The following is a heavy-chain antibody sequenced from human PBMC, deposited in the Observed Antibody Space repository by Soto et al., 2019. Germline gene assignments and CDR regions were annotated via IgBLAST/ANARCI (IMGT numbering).Heavy chain of an antibody. J-gene: IGHJ4*02. CDR1: GFTFSSYS. CDR3: ARDRWGGYVDY. D-gene: IGHD2-21*01. V-gene: IGHV3-21*01. Sequence: EVQLVESGGGLVKPGGSLRLSCAASGFTFSSYSMNWVRQAPGKGLEWVSSISSSSNYIYYADSVKGRFTISRDNAKNSLYLQMNSLRAEDTAVYYCARDRWGGYVDYWGQGTLVTVSS. CDR2: ISSSSNYI.